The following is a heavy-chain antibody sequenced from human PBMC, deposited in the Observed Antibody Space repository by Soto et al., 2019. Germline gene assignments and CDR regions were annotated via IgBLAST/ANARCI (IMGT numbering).Heavy chain of an antibody. CDR1: GGSITSSSYY. J-gene: IGHJ5*02. V-gene: IGHV4-61*05. Sequence: SETLCLTCTVSGGSITSSSYYWGWIRQPPGKGLEWIGYIYYSGSTKYNPSLKSRVTISVDTSKNQFSLKLSSVTAADTAVYYCARVGCSSTSCYAWDNWFDPWGQGTLVTVSS. CDR2: IYYSGST. CDR3: ARVGCSSTSCYAWDNWFDP. D-gene: IGHD2-2*01.